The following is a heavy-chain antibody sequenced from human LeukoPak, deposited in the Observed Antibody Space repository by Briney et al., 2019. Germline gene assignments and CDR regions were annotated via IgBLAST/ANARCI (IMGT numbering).Heavy chain of an antibody. Sequence: ASVKVTCKASGYTFTGYYMHWVRQAPGQGLEWMGWINPNSGGTNYAQKFQGRVTMTRDTSISTAYMELSRLRSDDTAVYYCAREHSSIAAAGRVDWGQGTLVTVSS. CDR1: GYTFTGYY. D-gene: IGHD6-13*01. J-gene: IGHJ4*02. V-gene: IGHV1-2*02. CDR3: AREHSSIAAAGRVD. CDR2: INPNSGGT.